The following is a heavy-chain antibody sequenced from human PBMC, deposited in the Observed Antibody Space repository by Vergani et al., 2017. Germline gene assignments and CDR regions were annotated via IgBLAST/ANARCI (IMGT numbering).Heavy chain of an antibody. CDR1: GTSISGSSDY. J-gene: IGHJ4*02. D-gene: IGHD5-12*01. CDR3: ARHVKDGRGGYDLFVHFDY. CDR2: IFYTGTS. Sequence: QLQLQESGPGLLKPSETLSLTCSVSGTSISGSSDYWGWIRQPPGKGLEWIGSIFYTGTSYYNPSLESRATNSVDTSKNQFSLKLKSVTAADTAVYYCARHVKDGRGGYDLFVHFDYWGQGTLVTVSS. V-gene: IGHV4-39*01.